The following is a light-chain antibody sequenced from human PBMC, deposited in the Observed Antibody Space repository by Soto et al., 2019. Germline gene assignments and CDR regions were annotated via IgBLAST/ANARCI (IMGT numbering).Light chain of an antibody. V-gene: IGLV2-11*01. CDR1: SSDVGAYNY. J-gene: IGLJ2*01. CDR2: DVS. Sequence: QSALTQPRSVSGSPGQSVTLSCTGTSSDVGAYNYVSWYQQHPDKAPKLLIYDVSKRPSGVPDRFSASKSGNTASLTISGLQAEDEADYYCCSFANTYTFVVFGGGTKVTVL. CDR3: CSFANTYTFVV.